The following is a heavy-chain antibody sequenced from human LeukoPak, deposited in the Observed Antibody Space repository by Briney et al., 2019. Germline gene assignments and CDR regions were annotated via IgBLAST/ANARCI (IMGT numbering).Heavy chain of an antibody. V-gene: IGHV3-23*01. Sequence: GGSLRLSCAASGFTFSSYAMSWVRQAPGKGLEWVSAIVVSVGSTYYADSVKGRFTISRDNSKNTLYLQMNSLRAEDTAVYYCAKFRDYVWGSYRYDTYYFDYWGQGTLVTVSS. D-gene: IGHD3-16*02. CDR3: AKFRDYVWGSYRYDTYYFDY. J-gene: IGHJ4*02. CDR1: GFTFSSYA. CDR2: IVVSVGST.